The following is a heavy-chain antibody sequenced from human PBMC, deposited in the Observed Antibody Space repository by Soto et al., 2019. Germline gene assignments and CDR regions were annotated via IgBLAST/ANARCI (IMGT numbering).Heavy chain of an antibody. D-gene: IGHD4-17*01. CDR2: IAPHRDGT. CDR3: ARGPYGDNAFDI. J-gene: IGHJ3*02. Sequence: GASVKVSCKASGYSFTDYYMHWIRQAPGQGLEWMGWIAPHRDGTEFAQKFQGRITLTGDTSTSTAYMELKGLTSADTAVYFCARGPYGDNAFDIWG. CDR1: GYSFTDYY. V-gene: IGHV1-2*02.